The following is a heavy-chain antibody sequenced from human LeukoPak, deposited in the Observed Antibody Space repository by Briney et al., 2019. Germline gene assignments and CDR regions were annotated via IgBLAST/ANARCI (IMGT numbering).Heavy chain of an antibody. D-gene: IGHD4-17*01. J-gene: IGHJ4*02. CDR1: GFTFSNAW. V-gene: IGHV3-15*07. CDR3: TTDLDGDYPTG. CDR2: IKIKTDGGTT. Sequence: GGSLRLSCAASGFTFSNAWMNWVRQAPGKGLEWVGRIKIKTDGGTTDYAAPVKGRFTISRDDSKNTLYLQMNSLKTEDTAVYYCTTDLDGDYPTGWGQGTLVTVSS.